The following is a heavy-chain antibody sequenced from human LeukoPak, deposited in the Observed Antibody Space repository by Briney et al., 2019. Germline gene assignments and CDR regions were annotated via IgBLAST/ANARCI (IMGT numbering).Heavy chain of an antibody. V-gene: IGHV4-34*01. CDR2: INASGST. J-gene: IGHJ4*02. CDR3: ARGPRRKWSGYTFDY. CDR1: GGSFSVSC. Sequence: PAPTLSLPCAVYGGSFSVSCWSCISQPAGKGLDWLGEINASGSTNYSPSLKSRVTISVDTSKNQVALKMSSVTAADTAVYYCARGPRRKWSGYTFDYWGQGTLVTVSS. D-gene: IGHD3/OR15-3a*01.